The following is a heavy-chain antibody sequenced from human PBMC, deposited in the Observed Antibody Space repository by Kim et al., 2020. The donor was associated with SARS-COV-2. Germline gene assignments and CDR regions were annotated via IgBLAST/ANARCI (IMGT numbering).Heavy chain of an antibody. CDR3: AGDDFMSSAIDY. J-gene: IGHJ4*02. CDR2: IFHDGSKN. V-gene: IGHV3-33*01. CDR1: GFTFSSYA. D-gene: IGHD6-25*01. Sequence: GGSLRLSCAASGFTFSSYAMHWVRQAPGKGLEWVAVIFHDGSKNYFADSVKGRFTISRDNSEDTLYLQMNSLRAEDKAVYYCAGDDFMSSAIDYWAQGTLVTVSS.